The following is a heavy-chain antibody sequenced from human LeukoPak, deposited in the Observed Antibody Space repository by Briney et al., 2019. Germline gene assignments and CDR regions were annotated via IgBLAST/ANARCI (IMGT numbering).Heavy chain of an antibody. CDR2: ISGSGGSI. Sequence: GGSLRLSCAASGFTFSSYAMSWVRQAPGKGLEWVSAISGSGGSIYYAESVKGRFTISRDNSKNTLYLQMNSLRAEDTAVYYCAKDADVVVTAPHYRGQGTLVTVSS. CDR1: GFTFSSYA. V-gene: IGHV3-23*01. CDR3: AKDADVVVTAPHY. D-gene: IGHD2-21*02. J-gene: IGHJ4*02.